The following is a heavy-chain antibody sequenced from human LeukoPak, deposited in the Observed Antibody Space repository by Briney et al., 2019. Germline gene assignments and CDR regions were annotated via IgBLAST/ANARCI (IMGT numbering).Heavy chain of an antibody. CDR2: INTDGSST. CDR3: ARFRYSSSAFDY. J-gene: IGHJ4*02. D-gene: IGHD6-6*01. CDR1: GFTFISYG. V-gene: IGHV3-74*01. Sequence: GGSLRLSCAASGFTFISYGMQWVRQAPGKGLVWVSRINTDGSSTSYADSVKGRFTVSRDNAKNTVYLQMNSLRAEDTAVYYCARFRYSSSAFDYWGQGTLVTVSS.